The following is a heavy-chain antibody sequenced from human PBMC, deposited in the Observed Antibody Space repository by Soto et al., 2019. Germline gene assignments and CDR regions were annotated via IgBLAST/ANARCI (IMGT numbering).Heavy chain of an antibody. CDR3: AREVVRGMDV. Sequence: QVQLVQSGAEVKKPGASVKVSCKASGYTFTSYDINWVRQATGQGLEWMGWMNPHSANTGYAQQFQARVTMPRNTSLSTAYMALSSLRSEDTTVYYCAREVVRGMDVWGQGTTATVSS. CDR1: GYTFTSYD. D-gene: IGHD2-15*01. V-gene: IGHV1-8*01. J-gene: IGHJ6*02. CDR2: MNPHSANT.